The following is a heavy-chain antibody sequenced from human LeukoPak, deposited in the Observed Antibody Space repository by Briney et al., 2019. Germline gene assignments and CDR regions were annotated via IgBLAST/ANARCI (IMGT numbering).Heavy chain of an antibody. V-gene: IGHV1-18*01. CDR3: ARDRRYADWFLSLDY. CDR2: ISAYNNNT. Sequence: ASVKVSCKASGYTFTSYGISWVRQAPGQGLEWMGWISAYNNNTHYAQKFVGRVTMTTDTSTSTAYMELRSLRSDDTAVYYCARDRRYADWFLSLDYWGQGALVSVSS. CDR1: GYTFTSYG. J-gene: IGHJ4*02. D-gene: IGHD3-9*01.